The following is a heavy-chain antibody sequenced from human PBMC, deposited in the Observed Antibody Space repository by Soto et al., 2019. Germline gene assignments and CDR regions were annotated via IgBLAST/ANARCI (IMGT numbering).Heavy chain of an antibody. CDR2: VNWNGGST. V-gene: IGHV3-20*04. Sequence: PGGSLRLSCAASGFTFDDYGMSWARQAPGKGLEWVSGVNWNGGSTGYADSVKGRFTISRDNAKNSLYLQMNSLRAEDTAVYYCARDLNLGSFDYWGQGTLVTVSS. CDR3: ARDLNLGSFDY. CDR1: GFTFDDYG. J-gene: IGHJ4*02.